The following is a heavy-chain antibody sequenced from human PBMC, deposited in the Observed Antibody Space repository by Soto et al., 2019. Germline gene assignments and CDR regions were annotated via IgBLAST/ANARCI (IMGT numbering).Heavy chain of an antibody. J-gene: IGHJ4*02. D-gene: IGHD1-1*01. CDR1: GFTFSSYA. V-gene: IGHV3-23*01. Sequence: GGSLRLSCAASGFTFSSYAMSWVRQAPGKGLEWVSTISGSGGSTYYADSVKGRFTISRDNSKNTLYLQLNSLRAEDTAIYYCVRDLNWSFDYWGQGTPVTVSS. CDR2: ISGSGGST. CDR3: VRDLNWSFDY.